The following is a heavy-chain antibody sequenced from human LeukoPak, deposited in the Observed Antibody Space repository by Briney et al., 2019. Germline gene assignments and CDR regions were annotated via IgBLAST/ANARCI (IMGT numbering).Heavy chain of an antibody. CDR1: GGSISSGGYY. Sequence: SETLSLTCTVSGGSISSGGYYWSWIRQHPGKGLEWIGYIYYSGSTNYNPSLKSRVTISVDTSKNQFSLKLSSVTAADTAVYYCASVYYDILTGYYKYFQHWGQGTLVTVSS. CDR2: IYYSGST. CDR3: ASVYYDILTGYYKYFQH. V-gene: IGHV4-61*08. D-gene: IGHD3-9*01. J-gene: IGHJ1*01.